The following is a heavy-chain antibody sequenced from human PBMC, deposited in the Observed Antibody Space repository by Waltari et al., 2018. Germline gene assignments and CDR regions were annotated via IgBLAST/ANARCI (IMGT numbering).Heavy chain of an antibody. V-gene: IGHV3-30*18. D-gene: IGHD1-1*01. Sequence: QVQLVESGGGVVQPGRSLRLSCAASGFTFSSYGMHWVRQAPGKGLEWVAVISYDGSNKYYADCVKGRFTISRDKSNNTLYLEMNSRRAEDTAVYYCANFISLGRGGSFDYWGQGTLVTVSS. CDR1: GFTFSSYG. CDR3: ANFISLGRGGSFDY. J-gene: IGHJ4*02. CDR2: ISYDGSNK.